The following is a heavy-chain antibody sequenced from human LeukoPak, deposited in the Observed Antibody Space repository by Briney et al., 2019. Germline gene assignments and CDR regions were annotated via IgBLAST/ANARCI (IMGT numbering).Heavy chain of an antibody. J-gene: IGHJ6*02. CDR1: GFTFNNYA. CDR2: IYSGGST. Sequence: GGSLRLSCAASGFTFNNYAMNWVRQAPGKGLEWVSVIYSGGSTYYADSVKGRFTISRDNSKNTLYLQMNSLRAEDTAVYYCARLDCSSTSCYYYYGMDVWGQGTTVTVSS. V-gene: IGHV3-53*01. D-gene: IGHD2-2*01. CDR3: ARLDCSSTSCYYYYGMDV.